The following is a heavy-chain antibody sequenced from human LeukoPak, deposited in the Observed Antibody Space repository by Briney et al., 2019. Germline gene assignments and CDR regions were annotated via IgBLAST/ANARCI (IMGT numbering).Heavy chain of an antibody. J-gene: IGHJ4*02. CDR2: INSDGSST. D-gene: IGHD3-22*01. Sequence: GGSLRLSCAASGFTFSSYRMHWVRQAPGKGPVWVSRINSDGSSTTYADSVKGRFTISRDNAKNTLYLQMNSLRAEDTAVYYCAKDSGLWNYYDSSGAWGQGTLVTVSS. CDR3: AKDSGLWNYYDSSGA. V-gene: IGHV3-74*01. CDR1: GFTFSSYR.